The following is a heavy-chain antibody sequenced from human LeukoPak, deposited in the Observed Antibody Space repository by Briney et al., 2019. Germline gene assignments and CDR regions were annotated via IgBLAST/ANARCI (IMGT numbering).Heavy chain of an antibody. J-gene: IGHJ5*02. V-gene: IGHV3-53*01. CDR2: IYSGDNT. Sequence: GGSLRLSCAASGFTVSANYMGWVRQAPGKGLEWVSVIYSGDNTYYADSVKGRFTISRDNSKNTLYLQMNSLRADDTAVYYCVNLFGEDQDNWFDPWGQGTLVTVSS. D-gene: IGHD3-10*02. CDR1: GFTVSANY. CDR3: VNLFGEDQDNWFDP.